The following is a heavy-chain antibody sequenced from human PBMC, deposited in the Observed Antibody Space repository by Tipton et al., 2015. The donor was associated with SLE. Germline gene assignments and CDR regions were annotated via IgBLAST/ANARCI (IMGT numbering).Heavy chain of an antibody. CDR1: GGSFSGYY. CDR2: INHSGGT. Sequence: LRLSCAVYGGSFSGYYWSWIRQPPGKGLEWIGEINHSGGTNYNPSLKSRVTISVATSKNQFSLKLSSVTAADTAVYYCARAPGLDRDYYYYYYMDVWGKGTTVTVSS. D-gene: IGHD3/OR15-3a*01. J-gene: IGHJ6*03. CDR3: ARAPGLDRDYYYYYYMDV. V-gene: IGHV4-34*01.